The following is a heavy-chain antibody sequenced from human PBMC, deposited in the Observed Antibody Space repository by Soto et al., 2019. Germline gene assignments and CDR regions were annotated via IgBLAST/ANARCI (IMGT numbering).Heavy chain of an antibody. J-gene: IGHJ4*02. CDR2: INAGNGNT. Sequence: SSGYTFTSYAMHWVRQAPGQRLEWMGWINAGNGNTKYSQKFQGRVTITRDTSASTAYMELSSLRSEDTAVYYCASSRRITIFGVVTSFDYWGQGTLVTVSS. V-gene: IGHV1-3*01. CDR1: GYTFTSYA. D-gene: IGHD3-3*01. CDR3: ASSRRITIFGVVTSFDY.